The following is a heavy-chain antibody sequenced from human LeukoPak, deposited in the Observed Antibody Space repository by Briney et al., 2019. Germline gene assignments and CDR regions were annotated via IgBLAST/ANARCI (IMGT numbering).Heavy chain of an antibody. D-gene: IGHD4-17*01. CDR1: GFTFSSYW. CDR2: INSDGSTI. CDR3: AKDREWDDYAEYDY. J-gene: IGHJ4*02. V-gene: IGHV3-74*01. Sequence: GGSLRLSCAASGFTFSSYWMHWVRQAPGKGLVWVARINSDGSTISYANPVKGRFTISRDNAKNTLYLQMNSLRADDTAVYYCAKDREWDDYAEYDYWGQGTLVTVSS.